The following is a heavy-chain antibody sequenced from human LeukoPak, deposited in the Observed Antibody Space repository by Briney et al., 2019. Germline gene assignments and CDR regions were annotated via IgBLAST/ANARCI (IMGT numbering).Heavy chain of an antibody. Sequence: GRSLRLSCAASGFTFSSYGMHWVRQAPGKGLEWLAVISYDGSNKYYADSVKGRFTISRDNSKNTLYLQMNSLRAEDTAVYYCAKDAGYYDSSGYLWAFDIWGQGTMVTVSS. CDR1: GFTFSSYG. D-gene: IGHD3-22*01. CDR2: ISYDGSNK. CDR3: AKDAGYYDSSGYLWAFDI. J-gene: IGHJ3*02. V-gene: IGHV3-30*18.